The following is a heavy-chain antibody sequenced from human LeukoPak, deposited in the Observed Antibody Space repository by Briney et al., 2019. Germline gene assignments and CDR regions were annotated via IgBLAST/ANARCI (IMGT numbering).Heavy chain of an antibody. J-gene: IGHJ4*02. D-gene: IGHD1-26*01. CDR3: AKGGSYAPLDY. CDR1: GFTFSSSS. V-gene: IGHV3-23*01. CDR2: ISDSVGES. Sequence: GESLRLSCTASGFTFSSSSMTWVRQAPGKGLDWVSAISDSVGESIYTNSVKDRFTISRDNSKNTLYLQMNSLRAEDTALYYCAKGGSYAPLDYWGQGTLVTVSS.